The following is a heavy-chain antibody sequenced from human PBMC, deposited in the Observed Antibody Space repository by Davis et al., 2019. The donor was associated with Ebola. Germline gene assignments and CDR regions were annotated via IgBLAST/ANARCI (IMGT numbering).Heavy chain of an antibody. J-gene: IGHJ6*02. V-gene: IGHV2-70*01. CDR3: ARMWNLDYYYGMDV. CDR2: IDWDDDK. D-gene: IGHD1-1*01. Sequence: SGPTLVQPTQTLTLTCTFPGFSLSTSGMCVSWIRQPPGKALEWLALIDWDDDKYYSTSLKTRLTISKDTSKNQVVLTMTNMDPLDTATYYCARMWNLDYYYGMDVWGQGTTVTVSS. CDR1: GFSLSTSGMC.